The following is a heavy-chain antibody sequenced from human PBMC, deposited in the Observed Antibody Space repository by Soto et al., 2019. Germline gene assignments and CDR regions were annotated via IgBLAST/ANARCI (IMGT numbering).Heavy chain of an antibody. D-gene: IGHD6-13*01. Sequence: EVQLVESGGGLVKPGGSLRLSCAASGFTFSSHSMNWVRQAPGKGLEWVSSVSSASSYIYYADSVKGRFTISRDNAKNLLYLQMNSLRAEGTAVYYCARDYSSSWYYFDYWGQGTLVTVSS. J-gene: IGHJ4*02. CDR3: ARDYSSSWYYFDY. CDR1: GFTFSSHS. CDR2: VSSASSYI. V-gene: IGHV3-21*01.